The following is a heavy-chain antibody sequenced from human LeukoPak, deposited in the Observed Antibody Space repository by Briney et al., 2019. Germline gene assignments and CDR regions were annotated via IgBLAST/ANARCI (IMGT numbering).Heavy chain of an antibody. J-gene: IGHJ6*03. CDR2: INPNSGGT. CDR3: ARSLHLYYYYYYMDV. V-gene: IGHV1-2*02. Sequence: ASVKVSCKASGYTFTGYYMHWVRQAPGQGLEWMGWINPNSGGTNYAQKFQGRVTMTRDTSTSTAYMELSRLRSDDTAVYYCARSLHLYYYYYYMDVWGKGTTVTVSS. CDR1: GYTFTGYY.